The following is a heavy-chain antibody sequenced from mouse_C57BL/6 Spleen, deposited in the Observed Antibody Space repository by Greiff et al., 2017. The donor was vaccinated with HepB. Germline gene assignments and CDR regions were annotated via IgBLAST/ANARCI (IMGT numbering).Heavy chain of an antibody. CDR3: ASNGVTTVVGDFDY. D-gene: IGHD1-1*01. CDR1: GYTFTDYY. J-gene: IGHJ2*01. CDR2: INPNNGGT. Sequence: EVQLQQSGPELVKPGASVKISCKASGYTFTDYYMNWVKQSHGKSLEWIGDINPNNGGTSYNQKFKGKATLTVDKSSSTAYMELRSLTSEDSAVYYCASNGVTTVVGDFDYWGQGTTLTVSS. V-gene: IGHV1-26*01.